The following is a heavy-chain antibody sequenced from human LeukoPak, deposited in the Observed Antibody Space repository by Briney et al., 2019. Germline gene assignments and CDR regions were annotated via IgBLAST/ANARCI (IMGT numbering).Heavy chain of an antibody. D-gene: IGHD5-18*01. CDR2: IIPIFGTA. J-gene: IGHJ4*02. V-gene: IGHV1-69*13. Sequence: GASVKVSCKASGYTFTGYYMHWVRQAPGQGLEWMGGIIPIFGTANYAQKFQGRVTITADESTSTAYMELSSLRSEDTAVYYCARDRGWGYSYGYNYYFDYWGQGTLVTVSS. CDR1: GYTFTGYY. CDR3: ARDRGWGYSYGYNYYFDY.